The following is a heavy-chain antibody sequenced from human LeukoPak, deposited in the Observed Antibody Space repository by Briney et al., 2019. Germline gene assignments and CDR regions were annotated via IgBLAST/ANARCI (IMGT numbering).Heavy chain of an antibody. CDR2: INHSGST. D-gene: IGHD2-21*02. Sequence: SETLSLTCAVYGGSFSGYYWSWIRQPPRKGLEWIGEINHSGSTNYNPSLKSRVTISVDTSKNQFSLKLSSVTAADTAVYYCARGDGDCVDYWDQGTLVTVSS. V-gene: IGHV4-34*01. J-gene: IGHJ4*02. CDR3: ARGDGDCVDY. CDR1: GGSFSGYY.